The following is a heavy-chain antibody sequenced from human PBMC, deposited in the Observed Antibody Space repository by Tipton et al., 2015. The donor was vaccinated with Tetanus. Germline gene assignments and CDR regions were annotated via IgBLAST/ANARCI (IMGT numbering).Heavy chain of an antibody. J-gene: IGHJ4*02. Sequence: SLRLSCAASGLTFSSYAMHWVRQAPGKGLERVAVISYDGSNKYYADSVKGRFTISRDNSKNTLYLQMNSLRAEDTAVYYCARDQDYYDSSGPIGYWGQGTLVTVSS. CDR1: GLTFSSYA. CDR2: ISYDGSNK. CDR3: ARDQDYYDSSGPIGY. D-gene: IGHD3-22*01. V-gene: IGHV3-30-3*01.